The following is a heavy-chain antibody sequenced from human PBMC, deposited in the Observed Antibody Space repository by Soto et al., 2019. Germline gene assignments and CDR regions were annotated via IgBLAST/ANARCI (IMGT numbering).Heavy chain of an antibody. CDR3: AKMAGMDPWAYSFDY. V-gene: IGHV3-23*01. Sequence: EVQVLESGGGLVQPGGSLRLSCAATGFTFSDFAMSWVRQAPGKGLEWVSRIYGGGNGPHYADSVKGRVTISRDNSKNTLYLQMNSLRAEDTAIYYCAKMAGMDPWAYSFDYWGQGNLVTVSS. J-gene: IGHJ4*02. CDR2: IYGGGNGP. D-gene: IGHD3-10*01. CDR1: GFTFSDFA.